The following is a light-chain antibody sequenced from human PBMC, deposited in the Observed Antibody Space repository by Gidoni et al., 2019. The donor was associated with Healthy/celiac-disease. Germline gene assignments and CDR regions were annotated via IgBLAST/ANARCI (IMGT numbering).Light chain of an antibody. V-gene: IGLV2-14*03. CDR3: SSYTSSSTWV. CDR2: DVS. J-gene: IGLJ3*02. CDR1: SSDVGGYNY. Sequence: QSALTQPPSVPGSPGQPITISCTGTSSDVGGYNYVSWYQQHPGKAPKLMIYDVSNRPSGVSNRFSGSKSGNTASLTISGLQAEDEADYYCSSYTSSSTWVFGGGTKLTVL.